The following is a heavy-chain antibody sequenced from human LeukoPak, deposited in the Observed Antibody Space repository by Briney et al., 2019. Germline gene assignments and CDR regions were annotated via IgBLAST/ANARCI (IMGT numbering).Heavy chain of an antibody. D-gene: IGHD5-18*01. Sequence: PGGSLRLSCAASGFTFSSYNMNWVRQAPGKGLEWVSYISSSGSPMYYADSVKGRFTISRDNAKNSLYLQMNSLRAEDTAVYYCASGPPPYIYSFDYWGHGTLVTVSS. CDR3: ASGPPPYIYSFDY. V-gene: IGHV3-48*01. J-gene: IGHJ4*01. CDR2: ISSSGSPM. CDR1: GFTFSSYN.